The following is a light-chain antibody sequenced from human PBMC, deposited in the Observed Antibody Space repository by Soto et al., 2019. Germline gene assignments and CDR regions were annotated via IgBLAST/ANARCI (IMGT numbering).Light chain of an antibody. CDR1: SSNTGANT. J-gene: IGLJ3*02. V-gene: IGLV1-44*01. CDR2: TNN. Sequence: QAVVTQPPSASGTPGQRATISCSGSSSNTGANTVNWYQQLPGTAPKLLIYTNNQRPSAVPDRFSGSKSGTSASLAISGLQSEDEADYYCAAWDDSLNGGVFGGGTKLTVL. CDR3: AAWDDSLNGGV.